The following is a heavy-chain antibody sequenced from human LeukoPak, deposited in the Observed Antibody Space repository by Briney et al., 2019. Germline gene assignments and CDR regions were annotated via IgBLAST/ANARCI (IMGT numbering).Heavy chain of an antibody. CDR2: ISGSGAST. CDR3: AKGFSYYYYYGMDV. J-gene: IGHJ6*02. CDR1: GFTFNSYA. D-gene: IGHD3-10*01. Sequence: GGSLRLSCAASGFTFNSYAMSWVRQAPGRGLEWVSAISGSGASTYYADSVKGRFTISRDNSKDTLYVQMNSLRVGDTAVYYCAKGFSYYYYYGMDVWGQGTTVTV. V-gene: IGHV3-23*01.